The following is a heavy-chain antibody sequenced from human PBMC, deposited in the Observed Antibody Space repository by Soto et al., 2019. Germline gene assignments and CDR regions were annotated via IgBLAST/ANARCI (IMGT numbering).Heavy chain of an antibody. D-gene: IGHD2-21*02. J-gene: IGHJ6*02. CDR3: ARDDRNLVTSYGLDV. Sequence: SETLSLTCAVSGGSFSGFYWTWIRQPPGEGLEWTGEINHSGTTNFNPSLRSRLTISLDSSKKHFPLKLTSMTAADAAVYYCARDDRNLVTSYGLDVWGQGTTATVSS. CDR2: INHSGTT. CDR1: GGSFSGFY. V-gene: IGHV4-34*01.